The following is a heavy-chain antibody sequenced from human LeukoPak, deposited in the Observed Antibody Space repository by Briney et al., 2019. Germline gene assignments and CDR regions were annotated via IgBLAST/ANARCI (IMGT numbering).Heavy chain of an antibody. Sequence: PGGSLRLSCAASGFTFHTYTLSWVRQAPGKGLEWVSAISGSGGSTYYVDSVKGRFTISRDNSRNTLYLQMNSLRAEDTAVYYCAKMSSSWYAPFDYWGQGTLVTVSS. CDR3: AKMSSSWYAPFDY. CDR2: ISGSGGST. V-gene: IGHV3-23*01. J-gene: IGHJ4*02. CDR1: GFTFHTYT. D-gene: IGHD6-13*01.